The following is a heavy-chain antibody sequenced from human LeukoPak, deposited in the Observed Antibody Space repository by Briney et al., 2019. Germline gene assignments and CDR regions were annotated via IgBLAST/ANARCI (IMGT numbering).Heavy chain of an antibody. J-gene: IGHJ6*03. V-gene: IGHV1-46*01. CDR3: ARASGFGETIYYYYMDV. CDR2: INPSGGST. Sequence: ASVKVSCKASGYTFTSNYMHWVRQAPGQGLEWMGIINPSGGSTSYAQKFQGRVTMTRDMSTSTVYMELSSLRSEDTAVYYCARASGFGETIYYYYMDVWGKGTTVTVSS. CDR1: GYTFTSNY. D-gene: IGHD3-10*01.